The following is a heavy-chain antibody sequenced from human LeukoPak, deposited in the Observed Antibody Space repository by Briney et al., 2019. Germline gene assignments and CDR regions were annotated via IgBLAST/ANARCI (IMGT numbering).Heavy chain of an antibody. D-gene: IGHD3-22*01. CDR1: GYTFTSNY. Sequence: ASVKVSCKAFGYTFTSNYMHWVRQAPGQGPEWMGVISPSGGSTTYAQKFQGRVTLTRDMSTSTDYLELSSLRSEDTAVYYCASDYYDSSGYRHYFDYWGQGTLVTVSS. CDR3: ASDYYDSSGYRHYFDY. V-gene: IGHV1-46*01. J-gene: IGHJ4*02. CDR2: ISPSGGST.